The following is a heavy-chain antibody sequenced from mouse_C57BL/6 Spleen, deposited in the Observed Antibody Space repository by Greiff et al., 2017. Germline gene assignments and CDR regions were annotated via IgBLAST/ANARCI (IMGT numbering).Heavy chain of an antibody. J-gene: IGHJ1*03. CDR3: ARWGYYGSSSGYFDV. D-gene: IGHD1-1*01. CDR2: IDPANGNT. V-gene: IGHV14-3*01. Sequence: VQLQQSVAELVRPGASVKLSCTASGFNIKNTYMHWVKQRPEQGLEWIGRIDPANGNTKYAPKFPGKATITADTSSNTAYRQLSSLTSEDTAIYYCARWGYYGSSSGYFDVWGTGTTVTVSS. CDR1: GFNIKNTY.